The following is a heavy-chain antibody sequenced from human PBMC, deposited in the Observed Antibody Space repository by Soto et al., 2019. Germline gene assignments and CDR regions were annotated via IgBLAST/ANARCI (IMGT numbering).Heavy chain of an antibody. CDR1: GDSISSGGYS. J-gene: IGHJ4*02. Sequence: PSETLSLTCAIYGDSISSGGYSWSWIRQPPGKGLEWIGYIYYSGSASYYPSLKSRVTISIDRSENQFSLKLTSVTAADTAVYYCARGASYFDRSGYFHTYFDYWGQGVLVTVSS. CDR3: ARGASYFDRSGYFHTYFDY. D-gene: IGHD3-22*01. CDR2: IYYSGSA. V-gene: IGHV4-30-2*01.